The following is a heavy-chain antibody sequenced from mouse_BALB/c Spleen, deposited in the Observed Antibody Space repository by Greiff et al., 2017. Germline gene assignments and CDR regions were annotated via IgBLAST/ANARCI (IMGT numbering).Heavy chain of an antibody. CDR1: GYTFTSYT. V-gene: IGHV1-4*02. CDR3: ASYDGYSDY. J-gene: IGHJ2*01. Sequence: VQLQQSAAELARPGASVKMSCKASGYTFTSYTMHWVKQRPGQGLEWIGYINPSSGYTEYNQKFKDKTTLTADKSSSTAYMQLSSLTSEDSAVYYCASYDGYSDYWGQGTTRTVSS. CDR2: INPSSGYT. D-gene: IGHD2-3*01.